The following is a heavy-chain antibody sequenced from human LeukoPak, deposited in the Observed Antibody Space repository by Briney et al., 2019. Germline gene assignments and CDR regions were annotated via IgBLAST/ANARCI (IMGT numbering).Heavy chain of an antibody. CDR2: ISYDGSNK. Sequence: GGSLRLSCAASGFTFSSYAMHWVRQAPGKGLEWVAVISYDGSNKYYADSVKGRFTISRDNAKNSLYLQMNSLRAEDTAVYYCARDQEHYYDSSGYSDFDYWGQGTLVTVSS. J-gene: IGHJ4*02. CDR3: ARDQEHYYDSSGYSDFDY. D-gene: IGHD3-22*01. CDR1: GFTFSSYA. V-gene: IGHV3-30*04.